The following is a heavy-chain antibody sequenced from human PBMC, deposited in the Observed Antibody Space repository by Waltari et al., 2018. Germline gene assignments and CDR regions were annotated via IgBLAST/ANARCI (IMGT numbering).Heavy chain of an antibody. Sequence: EVQLVESGGGLVKPGGSLRLSCAASGFTFSSYCMNWVRQAPGKGLEWVSSISSGSSYIYYADSVKGRFTISRDNAKNSLYLQMNSLRAEDTAVYYCARTYDSSGYYPNDYWGQGTLVSVSS. J-gene: IGHJ4*02. V-gene: IGHV3-21*03. CDR3: ARTYDSSGYYPNDY. D-gene: IGHD3-22*01. CDR1: GFTFSSYC. CDR2: ISSGSSYI.